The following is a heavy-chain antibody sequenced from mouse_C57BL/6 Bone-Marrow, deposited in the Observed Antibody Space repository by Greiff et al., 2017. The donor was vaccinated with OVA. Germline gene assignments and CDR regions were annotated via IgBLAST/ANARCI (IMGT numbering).Heavy chain of an antibody. CDR3: ARRFLLWSMDY. CDR1: GYTFTSYW. Sequence: VQLQPPGAELVKPGASVKLSCKASGYTFTSYWMHWVKQRPGQGLEWIGMIHPNSGSTNYNEKFKSKATLTVDKSSSTAYMQLSSLTSEDSAVYYCARRFLLWSMDYWGQGTSVTVSS. V-gene: IGHV1-64*01. D-gene: IGHD2-1*01. J-gene: IGHJ4*01. CDR2: IHPNSGST.